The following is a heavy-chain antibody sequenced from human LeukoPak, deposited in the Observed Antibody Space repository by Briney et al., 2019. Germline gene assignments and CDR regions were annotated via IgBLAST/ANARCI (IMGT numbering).Heavy chain of an antibody. D-gene: IGHD3-10*01. V-gene: IGHV1-2*02. Sequence: ASVKVSCKASGYTFTGYYMHWVRQAPGQGLEWMGWINPNSGGTNYAQKFQGRVTMTRDTSISTAYMELSRLRSDDTAVYYCARDGYYGSGSYFGFDPWGQGTLVTVSS. J-gene: IGHJ5*02. CDR2: INPNSGGT. CDR3: ARDGYYGSGSYFGFDP. CDR1: GYTFTGYY.